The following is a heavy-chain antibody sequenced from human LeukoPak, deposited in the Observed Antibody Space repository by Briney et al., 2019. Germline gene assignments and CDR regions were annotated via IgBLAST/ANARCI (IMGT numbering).Heavy chain of an antibody. CDR3: ARPRSSGPREAFDI. V-gene: IGHV5-51*01. CDR2: IYPRDSDR. J-gene: IGHJ3*02. Sequence: KDSCMARGYTYTDYYMHWVRQAPGQGLEWVGVIYPRDSDRSYSPSFQGQVTSSADKSISPAYLQWSSLKASDTAMYYCARPRSSGPREAFDIWGQGTMVTVSS. D-gene: IGHD6-19*01. CDR1: GYTYTDYY.